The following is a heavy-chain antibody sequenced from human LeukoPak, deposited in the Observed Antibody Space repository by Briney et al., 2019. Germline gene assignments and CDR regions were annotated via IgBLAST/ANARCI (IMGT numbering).Heavy chain of an antibody. V-gene: IGHV3-48*01. CDR3: ARGTSCSGGSCYSGYYYYGMDV. CDR1: GFTFSSYS. Sequence: GGSLRLSCAASGFTFSSYSMNWVRQAPGKGLEWVSYISSSSSTIYYADSVKGRFTISRDNAKNSLYPQMNSLRAEDTAVYYCARGTSCSGGSCYSGYYYYGMDVWGQGTTVTVSS. D-gene: IGHD2-15*01. J-gene: IGHJ6*02. CDR2: ISSSSSTI.